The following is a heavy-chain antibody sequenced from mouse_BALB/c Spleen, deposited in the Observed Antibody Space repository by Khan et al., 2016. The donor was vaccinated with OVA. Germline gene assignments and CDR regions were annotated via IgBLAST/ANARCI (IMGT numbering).Heavy chain of an antibody. CDR1: GFTFSTYG. J-gene: IGHJ3*01. Sequence: EVQLVESGGDLVKPGGSLKLSCAASGFTFSTYGMSWVRQTPDKRLEWVATVSTGGGYTYYPDSVKGRFTISSDNAKNTLYLQMSGLKSEDTAMFYCTRLAYYYDSEGCAYWGQGTLVTVSA. D-gene: IGHD1-1*01. V-gene: IGHV5-6*01. CDR3: TRLAYYYDSEGCAY. CDR2: VSTGGGYT.